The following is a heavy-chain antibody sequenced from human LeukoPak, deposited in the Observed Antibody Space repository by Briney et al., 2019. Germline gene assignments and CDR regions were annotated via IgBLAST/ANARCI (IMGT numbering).Heavy chain of an antibody. CDR3: ARVGYHGSGSFDY. V-gene: IGHV3-48*03. CDR2: ISPTGYTI. J-gene: IGHJ4*02. CDR1: TFSFSNYE. D-gene: IGHD3-10*01. Sequence: GGSLRLSCAASTFSFSNYEMNWVRQAPGQGLEWVSYISPTGYTICYADSVKGRFTISRDSAKNSLYLQMSSLRAEDTAVYYCARVGYHGSGSFDYWGQGTLVTVSS.